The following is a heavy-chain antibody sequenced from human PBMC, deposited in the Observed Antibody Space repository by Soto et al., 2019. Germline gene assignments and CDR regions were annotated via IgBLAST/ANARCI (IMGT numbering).Heavy chain of an antibody. J-gene: IGHJ4*02. CDR2: IFHDGTA. CDR1: GVSLTSGNW. D-gene: IGHD2-2*01. Sequence: PSETLSLTCAVSGVSLTSGNWWTWVRQSPQRGLEYIGEIFHDGTANYYPSFEGRVAMSVDTSRNQFSLKLTSVTAADTAVYFCARLVYATRLNYMYFDFWGPGTLVTVYS. CDR3: ARLVYATRLNYMYFDF. V-gene: IGHV4-4*02.